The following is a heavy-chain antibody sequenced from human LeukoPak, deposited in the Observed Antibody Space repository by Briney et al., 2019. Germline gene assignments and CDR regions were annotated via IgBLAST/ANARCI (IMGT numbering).Heavy chain of an antibody. Sequence: SETLSLTCAVYGGSFSGYYWSWIRQPPGKGLEWIGEINHSGSTNYNPSLKSRVTISVDTSKNQFSLKLSSVTAADTAVYYCCAGRGRGWWFDPWGQGTLVTVSS. CDR2: INHSGST. CDR1: GGSFSGYY. V-gene: IGHV4-34*01. D-gene: IGHD2-15*01. CDR3: CAGRGRGWWFDP. J-gene: IGHJ5*02.